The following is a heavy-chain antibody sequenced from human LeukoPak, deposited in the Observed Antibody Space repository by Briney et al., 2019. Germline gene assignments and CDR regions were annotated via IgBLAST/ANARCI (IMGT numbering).Heavy chain of an antibody. CDR2: ISYDGSNK. CDR3: ARDGRSGPAAKFDY. D-gene: IGHD2-2*01. V-gene: IGHV3-30*03. CDR1: GFTFRSYT. J-gene: IGHJ4*02. Sequence: PGGSLRLSCAASGFTFRSYTMNWVRQAPGKGLEWVAVISYDGSNKYYADSVKGRFTISRDNSKNTLYLQMNSLRAEDTAVYYCARDGRSGPAAKFDYWGQGTLVTVSS.